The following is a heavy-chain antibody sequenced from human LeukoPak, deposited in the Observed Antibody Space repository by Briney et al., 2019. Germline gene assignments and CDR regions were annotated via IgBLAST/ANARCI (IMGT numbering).Heavy chain of an antibody. V-gene: IGHV1-24*01. CDR1: GYTLTELS. Sequence: ASVKVSCKVSGYTLTELSMHWVRQAPGKGLEWMGGFDPEDGETMYAQKFQGGVTMTEDTSTDTAYMELSSLRSVDTAVYYCATARGPYDSSGYYAFWGQGTLVTVSS. D-gene: IGHD3-22*01. J-gene: IGHJ4*02. CDR2: FDPEDGET. CDR3: ATARGPYDSSGYYAF.